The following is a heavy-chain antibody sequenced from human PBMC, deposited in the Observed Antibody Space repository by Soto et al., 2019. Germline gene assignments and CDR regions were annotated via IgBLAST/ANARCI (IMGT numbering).Heavy chain of an antibody. Sequence: QVQLVESGGGVVQPGRSLRLSCAASGFIFSTYGMHWVRQAPGKGLEWVAVISFDGRNKYYADSVTGRFTISRDNSKNTLHLQMNSLRGEDTAVYYCAKDTATAITSYYFYGMDVWGQGTTVTVSS. J-gene: IGHJ6*02. CDR1: GFIFSTYG. V-gene: IGHV3-30*18. CDR3: AKDTATAITSYYFYGMDV. CDR2: ISFDGRNK. D-gene: IGHD5-12*01.